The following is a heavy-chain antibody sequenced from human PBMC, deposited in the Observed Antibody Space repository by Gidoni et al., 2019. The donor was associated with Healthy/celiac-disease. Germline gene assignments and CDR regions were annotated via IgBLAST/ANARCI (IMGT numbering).Heavy chain of an antibody. CDR1: GFTFSSYG. Sequence: QVQLVESGGGVVQPGRSLRLSCAASGFTFSSYGMNWVRQAPGQGLEWVAVIWYDGSNKYYADSVKGRFTISRDNSKNTLYLQMNSLRAEDTAVYYCARDGPIIAVAGTQRFPNYYYGMDVWGQGTTVTVSS. CDR3: ARDGPIIAVAGTQRFPNYYYGMDV. D-gene: IGHD6-19*01. CDR2: IWYDGSNK. V-gene: IGHV3-33*01. J-gene: IGHJ6*02.